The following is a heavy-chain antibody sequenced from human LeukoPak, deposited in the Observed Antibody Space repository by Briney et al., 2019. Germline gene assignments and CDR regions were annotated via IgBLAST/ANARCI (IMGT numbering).Heavy chain of an antibody. Sequence: SETLSLTCTVSGGSISSYYWSWIRQPPGKGLEWIGYIYFSGSTNYNPSLKSRVTISVDTSKNQFSLRLTSVTAADTAVYYCARQTGSGLFILPGGQGTLVTVSS. CDR3: ARQTGSGLFILP. V-gene: IGHV4-59*08. CDR2: IYFSGST. J-gene: IGHJ4*02. CDR1: GGSISSYY. D-gene: IGHD3/OR15-3a*01.